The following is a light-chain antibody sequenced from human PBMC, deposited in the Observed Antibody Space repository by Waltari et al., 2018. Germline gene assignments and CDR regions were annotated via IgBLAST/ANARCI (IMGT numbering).Light chain of an antibody. CDR2: AAS. Sequence: AIRLTQSPSSFSASTGDRVTITCRASQGIISYLAWYQQKPGKAPKLLIYAASTLQSGVPSRFSGSGSGTDFTLTISCLQSEDFATYYCQQYYSYPLTFGGGTKVEIK. J-gene: IGKJ4*01. V-gene: IGKV1-8*01. CDR3: QQYYSYPLT. CDR1: QGIISY.